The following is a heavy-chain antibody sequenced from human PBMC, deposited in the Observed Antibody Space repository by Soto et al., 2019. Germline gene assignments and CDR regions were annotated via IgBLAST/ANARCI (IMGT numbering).Heavy chain of an antibody. CDR3: ARRTRIQLCVGPACDAFDI. J-gene: IGHJ3*02. Sequence: SETLSLTCTVSGGSISSSSYYWGWIRQPPGKGLEWIGSIYYSGSTYYNPSLKSRVTISVDTSKNQFSLKLSSVTAADTAVYYCARRTRIQLCVGPACDAFDIWGQGTMVTVSS. V-gene: IGHV4-39*01. D-gene: IGHD5-18*01. CDR2: IYYSGST. CDR1: GGSISSSSYY.